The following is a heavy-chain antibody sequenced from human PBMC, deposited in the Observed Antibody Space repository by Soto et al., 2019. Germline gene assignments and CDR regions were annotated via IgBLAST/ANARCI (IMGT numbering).Heavy chain of an antibody. CDR3: ARDPEDYAGFDY. D-gene: IGHD2-2*01. CDR2: IYYSGST. Sequence: PSETLSLTCTVSGGSISSGGYYWSWIRQHPGKGLEWIGYIYYSGSTYYNPSLKSRVTISVDTSKNQFSLKLSSVTAADTAVYYCARDPEDYAGFDYWGQGTLVTVSS. CDR1: GGSISSGGYY. J-gene: IGHJ4*02. V-gene: IGHV4-31*03.